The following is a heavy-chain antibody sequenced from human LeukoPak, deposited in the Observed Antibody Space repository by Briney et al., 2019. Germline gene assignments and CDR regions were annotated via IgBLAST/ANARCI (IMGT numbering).Heavy chain of an antibody. CDR3: ARDPYIQLWSPYFDY. CDR2: ISYDGSNK. Sequence: PSGTLSLTCAVSGGSIGSSEWWSWVRQAPGKGLEWVAVISYDGSNKYYADSVKGRFTISRDNSKNTLYLQMNSLRAEDTAVYYCARDPYIQLWSPYFDYWGQGTLVTVSS. D-gene: IGHD5-18*01. CDR1: GGSIGSS. V-gene: IGHV3-30*03. J-gene: IGHJ4*02.